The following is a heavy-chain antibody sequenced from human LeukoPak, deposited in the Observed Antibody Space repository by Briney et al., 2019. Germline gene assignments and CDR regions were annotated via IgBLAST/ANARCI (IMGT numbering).Heavy chain of an antibody. CDR3: ARGDGDGYNFGY. CDR1: GYTFTGYY. D-gene: IGHD5-24*01. CDR2: INPNSGGT. J-gene: IGHJ4*02. Sequence: ASVKVSCKASGYTFTGYYMHWVRQAPGQGLEWMGWINPNSGGTNYAQKFQGRVTMTRDMSISTAYMELSRLRSDDTAVYYCARGDGDGYNFGYWGQGTLVTVSS. V-gene: IGHV1-2*02.